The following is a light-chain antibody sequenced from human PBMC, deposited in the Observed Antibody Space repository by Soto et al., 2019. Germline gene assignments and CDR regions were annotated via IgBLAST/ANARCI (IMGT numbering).Light chain of an antibody. Sequence: IRMYKSLSSLSAYVRDRVTITCRASQSISTYLSWDQQKPGRVPKLLIYGASSLQTGVPSRFSGSGSGTEFIFTISCLQPEDFAIYYRYEYHSSPTWTFCQ. J-gene: IGKJ1*01. CDR2: GAS. V-gene: IGKV1-39*01. CDR1: QSISTY. CDR3: YEYHSSPTWT.